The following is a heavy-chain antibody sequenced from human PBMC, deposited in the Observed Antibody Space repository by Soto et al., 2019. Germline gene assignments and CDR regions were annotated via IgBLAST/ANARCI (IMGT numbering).Heavy chain of an antibody. J-gene: IGHJ3*02. V-gene: IGHV1-24*01. CDR1: GYTLTELS. CDR3: ATDLVLALYGDYGADAFDI. CDR2: FDPEDGET. Sequence: QVQLVQSGAEVKQPGASVKVSCKVSGYTLTELSMHWVRQAPGKGLEWMGGFDPEDGETIYAQKFQGRITMTEDTSTDTAYMELSSLRSEDTAVYYCATDLVLALYGDYGADAFDIWGQGTMVTVSS. D-gene: IGHD4-17*01.